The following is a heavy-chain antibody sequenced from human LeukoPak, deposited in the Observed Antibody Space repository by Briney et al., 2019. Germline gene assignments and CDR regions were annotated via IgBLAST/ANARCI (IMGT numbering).Heavy chain of an antibody. Sequence: SETLSLTCTVSGGSISSSSYYGGWSRQPPGKGLGWIGCIYFSGNTYYNPSLKSRVTMSVDKSKNQFSLKLSSLTAADTAVYYCASRADSSGYYYEAYWGQGTLVTVSS. J-gene: IGHJ4*02. V-gene: IGHV4-39*07. D-gene: IGHD3-22*01. CDR2: IYFSGNT. CDR3: ASRADSSGYYYEAY. CDR1: GGSISSSSYY.